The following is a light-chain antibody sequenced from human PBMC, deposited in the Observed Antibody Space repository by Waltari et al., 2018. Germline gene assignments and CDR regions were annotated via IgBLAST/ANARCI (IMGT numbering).Light chain of an antibody. J-gene: IGLJ3*02. CDR1: DLEDKY. V-gene: IGLV3-1*01. CDR3: QAWERVTGVWV. CDR2: QDQ. Sequence: QELTQPPSVSVSSGQTASITCSGADLEDKYTFWYQQKPGQSPVVVIFQDQKRPSGIPERFSGSNSGNTATLTISGTQAMDEADYYCQAWERVTGVWVFGGGTKLTVL.